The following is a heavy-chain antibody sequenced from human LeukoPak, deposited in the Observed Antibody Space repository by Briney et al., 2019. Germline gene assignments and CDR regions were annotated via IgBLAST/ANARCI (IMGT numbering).Heavy chain of an antibody. J-gene: IGHJ4*02. CDR2: IYPGDSDT. V-gene: IGHV5-51*01. CDR3: VRRLGSAAAGRLDD. Sequence: GESLKISCKGSGYSFSSYWIGWVRQMPGKGLEWMGIIYPGDSDTKYSPSLQGQVTISADKSINTAYLQWTSLQASDTAMYYCVRRLGSAAAGRLDDWGQGTLVTVSS. D-gene: IGHD6-13*01. CDR1: GYSFSSYW.